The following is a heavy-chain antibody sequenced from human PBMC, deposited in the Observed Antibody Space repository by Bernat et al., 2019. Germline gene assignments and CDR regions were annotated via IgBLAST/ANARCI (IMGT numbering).Heavy chain of an antibody. D-gene: IGHD6-19*01. Sequence: QVQLVESGGGVVQPGRSLRLSCAASGFTFSSYAMHWVRQAPGKGLEWVAGISYNGSNKYYAESVKGRFTISRDNSKNTLYLQMNSLRAEDTAVYYCARDREGGWPTYSIYYYYYYGMDVWGQGTTVTVSS. CDR3: ARDREGGWPTYSIYYYYYYGMDV. CDR1: GFTFSSYA. J-gene: IGHJ6*02. CDR2: ISYNGSNK. V-gene: IGHV3-30-3*01.